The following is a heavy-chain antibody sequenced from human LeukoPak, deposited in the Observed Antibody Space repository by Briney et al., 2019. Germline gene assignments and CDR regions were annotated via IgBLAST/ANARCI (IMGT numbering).Heavy chain of an antibody. J-gene: IGHJ4*02. V-gene: IGHV1-2*02. D-gene: IGHD6-13*01. CDR1: GYISSDYY. Sequence: ASVKVSCKASGYISSDYYMHWVRQAPGQGLEWLGWINPKSGAADYAQQFRGRVTMTRDTSINTDYMEMKRVTSDDTAVYYCARGAEAETSPLDFWGQGTLVIVS. CDR3: ARGAEAETSPLDF. CDR2: INPKSGAA.